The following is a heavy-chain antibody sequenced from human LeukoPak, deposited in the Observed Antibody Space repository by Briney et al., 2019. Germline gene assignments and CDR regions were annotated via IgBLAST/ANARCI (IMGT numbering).Heavy chain of an antibody. D-gene: IGHD3-3*01. V-gene: IGHV1-2*02. CDR2: INPNSGGT. Sequence: GASVKVSCKASGYTFSGYYMHWVRQAPGQGLEWMGWINPNSGGTNYAQKFQGRVTMTRDTSISTAYMELSRLRSDDTAVYYCARGAVLRFLEWLSHNWFDPWGQGTLVTVSS. CDR3: ARGAVLRFLEWLSHNWFDP. J-gene: IGHJ5*02. CDR1: GYTFSGYY.